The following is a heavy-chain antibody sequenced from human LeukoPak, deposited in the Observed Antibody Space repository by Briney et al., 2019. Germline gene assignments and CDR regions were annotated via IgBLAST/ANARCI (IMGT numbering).Heavy chain of an antibody. J-gene: IGHJ4*02. Sequence: GGSLTLSCAASGFTFSSYDMTWVRQAPGKGLEYVSSISSTAIYKFSAGSVKGRLTISRDNVKNSLYLQMNGLRAEDTAVYYCARIGLNRDAYNAFDYWGQGALVTVPS. CDR1: GFTFSSYD. CDR2: ISSTAIYK. V-gene: IGHV3-21*01. CDR3: ARIGLNRDAYNAFDY. D-gene: IGHD5-24*01.